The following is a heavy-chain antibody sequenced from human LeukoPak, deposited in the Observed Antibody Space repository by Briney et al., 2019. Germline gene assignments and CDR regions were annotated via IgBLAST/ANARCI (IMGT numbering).Heavy chain of an antibody. D-gene: IGHD1-26*01. CDR1: GGYISSYY. V-gene: IGHV4-59*01. Sequence: SETLSLTCTVSGGYISSYYWSWIRQPPGKGREWIGYIYYSGSTNYNPSLKSRVTISVDTSKNQFSLKLSSVTAADTAVYYCARVVGATKGAPDAFDIWGQGTMVTVSS. J-gene: IGHJ3*02. CDR2: IYYSGST. CDR3: ARVVGATKGAPDAFDI.